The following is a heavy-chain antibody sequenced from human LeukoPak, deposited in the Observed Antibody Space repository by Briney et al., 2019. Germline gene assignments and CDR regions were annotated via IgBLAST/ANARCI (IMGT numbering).Heavy chain of an antibody. CDR3: ASGHYYDSSGYYGLGY. CDR1: GGSISSGSYY. Sequence: SQTLSLTCTVSGGSISSGSYYWSWIRQPAGKGLEWIGRIYTSGSTNYNPSLKSRVTISVDTSKKQFSLKLSSVTAADTAVYYCASGHYYDSSGYYGLGYWGQGTLVTVSS. D-gene: IGHD3-22*01. V-gene: IGHV4-61*02. J-gene: IGHJ4*02. CDR2: IYTSGST.